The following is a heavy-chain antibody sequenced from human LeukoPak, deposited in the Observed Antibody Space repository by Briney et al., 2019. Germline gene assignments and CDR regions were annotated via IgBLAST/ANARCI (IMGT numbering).Heavy chain of an antibody. J-gene: IGHJ3*02. D-gene: IGHD6-6*01. Sequence: SQTLSLTCTVSGGSITSGGSYWNWIRQPPGKGLEWIASIYYSGSTYYNPSLKSRVTISVDTSKNQFSLRLSSVTAADTAVYYCARPIASRPGAFDIWGPGTMVTVSS. CDR2: IYYSGST. CDR3: ARPIASRPGAFDI. CDR1: GGSITSGGSY. V-gene: IGHV4-39*01.